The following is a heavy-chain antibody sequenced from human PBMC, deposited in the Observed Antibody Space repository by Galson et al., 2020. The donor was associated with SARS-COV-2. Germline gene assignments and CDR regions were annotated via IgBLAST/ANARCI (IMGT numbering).Heavy chain of an antibody. CDR3: ARAPFASTHYYYYMDV. Sequence: GESLKISCVDSGFTFSNYAMHWVRQAPGKGLEWVTVISYDGSSKYYADSVKGRFTISRDNSKNTLYLQMNSLRAEDTAVYYCARAPFASTHYYYYMDVWGKGTTVTVSS. CDR1: GFTFSNYA. J-gene: IGHJ6*03. CDR2: ISYDGSSK. D-gene: IGHD2-21*01. V-gene: IGHV3-30-3*01.